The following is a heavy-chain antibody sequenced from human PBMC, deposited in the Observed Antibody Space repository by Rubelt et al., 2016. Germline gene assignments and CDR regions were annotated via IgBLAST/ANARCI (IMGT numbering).Heavy chain of an antibody. CDR2: INPSSGGT. CDR3: TREGDYYYGMDV. Sequence: APGQGLEWMGRINPSSGGTNYAQNFQGRVTMTRDTSISTAYMDLSRLRSDDTAVYYCTREGDYYYGMDVWGQGTTVTVSS. D-gene: IGHD3-16*01. V-gene: IGHV1-2*06. J-gene: IGHJ6*02.